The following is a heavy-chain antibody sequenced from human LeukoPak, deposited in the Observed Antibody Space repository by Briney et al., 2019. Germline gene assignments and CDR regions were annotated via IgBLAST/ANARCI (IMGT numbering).Heavy chain of an antibody. V-gene: IGHV4-34*01. Sequence: SETLSLTCAVYGGSFSGYYWSWIRQPPGKGLEWIGEIYHSGTANYNSSLKSRVTISVDKSKNQFSLKMRSVTAADTAVYYCVREYNWLWFDPWGQGTLVTVSS. D-gene: IGHD1-20*01. CDR2: IYHSGTA. J-gene: IGHJ5*02. CDR1: GGSFSGYY. CDR3: VREYNWLWFDP.